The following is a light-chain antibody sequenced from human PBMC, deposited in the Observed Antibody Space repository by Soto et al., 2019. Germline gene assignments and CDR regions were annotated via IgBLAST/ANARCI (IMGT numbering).Light chain of an antibody. CDR2: ANS. J-gene: IGLJ1*01. Sequence: QSVLTQPPSVSGAPGQRVTISCTGSSSNIGAGYDVHWYQQPPGGAPKLLIYANSNRPSGVPDRFSGSRSGTSASLAITGLQAEDEADYSCQSYDSSLSGFYVFGTGTKLTVL. V-gene: IGLV1-40*01. CDR3: QSYDSSLSGFYV. CDR1: SSNIGAGYD.